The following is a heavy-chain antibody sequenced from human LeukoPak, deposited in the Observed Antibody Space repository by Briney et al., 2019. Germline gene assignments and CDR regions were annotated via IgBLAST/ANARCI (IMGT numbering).Heavy chain of an antibody. CDR2: ISYIGGST. J-gene: IGHJ4*02. CDR1: GFTFSNYA. CDR3: AKDYSKYPSFFGY. Sequence: GGSLRLSCVASGFTFSNYAVSWVRQAPGKGLEWVSSISYIGGSTYYADSVKGRFTISRDNSKNIFYLQMNSLRAEDTAVYYCAKDYSKYPSFFGYWGQGNLVTVSS. V-gene: IGHV3-23*01. D-gene: IGHD4-11*01.